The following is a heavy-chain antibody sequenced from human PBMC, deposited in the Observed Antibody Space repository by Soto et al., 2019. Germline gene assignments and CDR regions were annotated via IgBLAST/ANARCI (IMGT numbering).Heavy chain of an antibody. J-gene: IGHJ4*02. Sequence: ASVKVSCKASGYSFSNSYVVWVRQAPGQGLEWMGVINPAGGSTTYAQKFQDRVTMTRDTSTSTVYIELISLRSEDTAVFYCARVFVTYYAIVTGMWGVHCDYSRQGTHLTVCS. CDR2: INPAGGST. CDR3: ARVFVTYYAIVTGMWGVHCDY. D-gene: IGHD3-9*01. V-gene: IGHV1-46*03. CDR1: GYSFSNSY.